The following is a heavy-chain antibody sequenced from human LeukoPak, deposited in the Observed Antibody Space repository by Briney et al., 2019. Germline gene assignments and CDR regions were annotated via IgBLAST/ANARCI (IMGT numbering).Heavy chain of an antibody. V-gene: IGHV4-61*01. Sequence: SETLSLTCTVSGASVSSASYWSWIRQPPGKGVEWFAHIYNGVNTNYNPSLKSRVTISVDTSKNQFSLRLNSVTAADTAVYYCARSRAFNSGAFDPWGQGSLVTVSS. D-gene: IGHD1-26*01. CDR2: IYNGVNT. J-gene: IGHJ5*02. CDR3: ARSRAFNSGAFDP. CDR1: GASVSSASY.